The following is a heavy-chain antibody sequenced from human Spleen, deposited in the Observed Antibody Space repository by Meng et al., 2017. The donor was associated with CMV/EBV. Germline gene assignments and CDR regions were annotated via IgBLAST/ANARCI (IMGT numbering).Heavy chain of an antibody. CDR3: ARDPGDTIDYYYGMDV. J-gene: IGHJ6*02. CDR1: GFTFSTYS. D-gene: IGHD5-18*01. Sequence: GESLKISCAASGFTFSTYSMNWVRQAPGKGLEGFSSISSSSTYIYYADSLKGRFTISRDNAKNSLYLQMNSLRAEDTAVYYCARDPGDTIDYYYGMDVWGQGTTVTVSS. CDR2: ISSSSTYI. V-gene: IGHV3-21*01.